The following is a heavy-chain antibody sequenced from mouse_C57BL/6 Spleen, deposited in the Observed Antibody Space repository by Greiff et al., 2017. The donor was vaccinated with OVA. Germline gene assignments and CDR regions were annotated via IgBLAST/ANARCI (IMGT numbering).Heavy chain of an antibody. V-gene: IGHV1-52*01. Sequence: QVQLQQPGAELVRPGSSVKLSCKASGYTFTSYWMHWVKQRPIQGLEWIGNIDPSDSETHYNQQFKDKATLTVDNSSSTAYMQLRSLTSEDSAVYDCAREGGDCYQSPYFDVWGTGTTVTVSS. CDR1: GYTFTSYW. CDR3: AREGGDCYQSPYFDV. CDR2: IDPSDSET. J-gene: IGHJ1*03. D-gene: IGHD2-3*01.